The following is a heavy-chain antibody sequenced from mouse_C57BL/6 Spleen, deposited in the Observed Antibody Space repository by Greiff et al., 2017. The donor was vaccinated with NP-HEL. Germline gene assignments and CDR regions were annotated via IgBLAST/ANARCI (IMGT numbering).Heavy chain of an antibody. Sequence: EVKLQQSGAELVKPGASVKLSCTASGFNIKDYYMHWVKQRTEQGLEWIGRIDPEDGETKYAPKFQGKATITADTSSNTAYLPLSSLTSEDTAVYYCAHYDADSYWYFDVWGTGTTVTVSS. V-gene: IGHV14-2*01. CDR2: IDPEDGET. CDR1: GFNIKDYY. D-gene: IGHD2-3*01. J-gene: IGHJ1*03. CDR3: AHYDADSYWYFDV.